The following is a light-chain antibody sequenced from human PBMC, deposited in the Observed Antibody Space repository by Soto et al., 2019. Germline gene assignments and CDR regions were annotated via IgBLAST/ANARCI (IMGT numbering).Light chain of an antibody. CDR3: CSYAGTYTGV. CDR1: SSDVGYYDY. CDR2: DVT. V-gene: IGLV2-11*01. Sequence: QSALTQPRSVSGSPGQSVTVSCTGTSSDVGYYDYVSWYQQHPGKAPKLLIYDVTKRPSGVPDRFSGSKSGNTASLTISGLQTEDEADYYCCSYAGTYTGVFGGGTELTVL. J-gene: IGLJ3*02.